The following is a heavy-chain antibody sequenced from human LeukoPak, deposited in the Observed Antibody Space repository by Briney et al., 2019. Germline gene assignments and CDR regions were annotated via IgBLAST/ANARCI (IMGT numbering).Heavy chain of an antibody. J-gene: IGHJ5*02. CDR2: INHSGST. CDR3: ASSPYDTTDA. D-gene: IGHD3-22*01. CDR1: GGSFSGYY. Sequence: SETLSLTCAVYGGSFSGYYWSWIRQPPGKGLEWIGEINHSGSTNYNPSLKSRVTISVDTSKNQCSLKLSSVTAADTAVYYCASSPYDTTDAWGQGTLVTVSS. V-gene: IGHV4-34*01.